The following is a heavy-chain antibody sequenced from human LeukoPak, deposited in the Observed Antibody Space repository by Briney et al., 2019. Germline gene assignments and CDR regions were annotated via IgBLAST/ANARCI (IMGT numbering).Heavy chain of an antibody. J-gene: IGHJ6*03. CDR2: IIPIFGTA. CDR3: ASRSGTRYFDWSGRGFYYYMDV. V-gene: IGHV1-69*06. CDR1: GGTFSSYA. Sequence: GASVKVSGKASGGTFSSYAISWVRQAPGQGLGWMGGIIPIFGTANYAQKFQGRVTMTADKSTTTAYMELSSLRSEDTAVYYCASRSGTRYFDWSGRGFYYYMDVWGKGTTVTVSS. D-gene: IGHD3-9*01.